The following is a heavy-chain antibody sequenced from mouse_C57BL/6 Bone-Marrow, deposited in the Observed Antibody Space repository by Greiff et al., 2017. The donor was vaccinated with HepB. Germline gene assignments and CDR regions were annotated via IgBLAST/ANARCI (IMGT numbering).Heavy chain of an antibody. CDR3: ARVYDGYWYFDV. V-gene: IGHV5-2*01. J-gene: IGHJ1*03. CDR2: INSDGGST. D-gene: IGHD2-3*01. Sequence: EVKLVESGGGLVQPGESLKLSCESNEYEFPSHDMSWVRKTPEKRLELVAAINSDGGSTYYPDTMERRYIISRDNTKKTLYLQMSSLRSEDTALYYFARVYDGYWYFDVWGTGTTVTVSS. CDR1: EYEFPSHD.